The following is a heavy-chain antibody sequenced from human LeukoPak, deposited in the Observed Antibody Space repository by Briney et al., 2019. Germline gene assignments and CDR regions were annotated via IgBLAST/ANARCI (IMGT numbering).Heavy chain of an antibody. CDR3: AKVGLGTMVRGVIPHFDY. J-gene: IGHJ4*02. D-gene: IGHD3-10*01. V-gene: IGHV3-23*01. CDR1: GFTFSSYA. CDR2: ISGSGGST. Sequence: GGSLRLSCAASGFTFSSYAMSWVRQAPGKGLDWVSAISGSGGSTYYADSVKGRFTISRDNSKNTLYLQMNSLRAEDTAVYYCAKVGLGTMVRGVIPHFDYWGQGTLVTVSS.